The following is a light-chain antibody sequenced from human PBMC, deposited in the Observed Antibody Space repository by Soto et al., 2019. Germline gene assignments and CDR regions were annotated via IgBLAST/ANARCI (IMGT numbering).Light chain of an antibody. CDR2: DAS. CDR1: QSIDNW. V-gene: IGKV1-5*01. J-gene: IGKJ1*01. CDR3: QHYNSYSEA. Sequence: DIQMTQSPSPLSASLGDRATITCRASQSIDNWLAWYQQKPGKAPQLLIYDASRVKTGVPSRFTASGSGTEFTLTINTLQADDFATYYCQHYNSYSEAFGQGTKVDI.